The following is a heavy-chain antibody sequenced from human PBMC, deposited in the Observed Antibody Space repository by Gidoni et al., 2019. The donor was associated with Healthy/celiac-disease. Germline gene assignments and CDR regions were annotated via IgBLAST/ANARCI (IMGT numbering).Heavy chain of an antibody. Sequence: QVQLQESGPGLVKPSQTLSLTCTVSGGSISSGSYYWSWIRQPAGKGLEWIGRIYTSGSTNYNPSLKSRVTISVDTSKNQFSLKLSSVTAADTAVYYCARDITIFGVDVWDVWGQGTTVTVSS. CDR2: IYTSGST. D-gene: IGHD3-3*01. J-gene: IGHJ6*02. V-gene: IGHV4-61*02. CDR3: ARDITIFGVDVWDV. CDR1: GGSISSGSYY.